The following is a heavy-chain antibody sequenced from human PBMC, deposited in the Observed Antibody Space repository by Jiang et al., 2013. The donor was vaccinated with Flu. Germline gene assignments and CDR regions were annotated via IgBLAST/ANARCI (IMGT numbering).Heavy chain of an antibody. CDR2: IYYSGST. J-gene: IGHJ5*02. CDR1: GGSISSYY. Sequence: GPGLVKPSETLSLTCTVSGGSISSYYWSWIRQPPGKGLEWIGYIYYSGSTNYNPSLKSRVTISVDTSKNQFSLKLTSVTAADTAVYYCARVGGVGWFDPWGQGNPGHRLL. D-gene: IGHD3-16*01. CDR3: ARVGGVGWFDP. V-gene: IGHV4-59*01.